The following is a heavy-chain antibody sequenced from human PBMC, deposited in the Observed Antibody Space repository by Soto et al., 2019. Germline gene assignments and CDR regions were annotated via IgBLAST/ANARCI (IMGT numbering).Heavy chain of an antibody. Sequence: GESLKISCNGSGYTFTSYWIAWVRQMPGKGLEWMGIIYPGDSDTRYSPSFQGQVSISADKSISTASLKLSSVTAADTAVYYCARHVKPVTIQFRPQEGSFDYWGQGTLVTVSS. CDR1: GYTFTSYW. D-gene: IGHD3-9*01. J-gene: IGHJ4*02. CDR2: IYPGDSDT. V-gene: IGHV5-51*01. CDR3: ARHVKPVTIQFRPQEGSFDY.